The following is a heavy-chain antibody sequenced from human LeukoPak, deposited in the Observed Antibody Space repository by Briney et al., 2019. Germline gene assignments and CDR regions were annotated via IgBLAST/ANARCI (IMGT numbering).Heavy chain of an antibody. Sequence: ASVKVSCKACGYTFNGYYIHWLRPAPGQGLEWMGWINPNSGVTNYAQRFQDRVTMTRDTSFSTAYMQLNRLTSDDTAVYYCARPSGSWPNYFFDYWGQGTLVTVSS. D-gene: IGHD6-13*01. V-gene: IGHV1-2*02. J-gene: IGHJ4*02. CDR2: INPNSGVT. CDR1: GYTFNGYY. CDR3: ARPSGSWPNYFFDY.